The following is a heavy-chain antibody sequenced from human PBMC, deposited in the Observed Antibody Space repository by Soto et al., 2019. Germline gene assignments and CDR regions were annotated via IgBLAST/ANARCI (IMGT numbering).Heavy chain of an antibody. CDR3: ARVNILAKRLDS. D-gene: IGHD5-12*01. Sequence: SETLSLTCTVSGGSISSSSYYWGWIRQPPGKGLEWIGSIYYGGNTFYNPSLKSRVTISVDTSKNQFSLKLSSVTAADTAVFYCARVNILAKRLDSWGQGTLVTVSS. V-gene: IGHV4-39*01. CDR2: IYYGGNT. CDR1: GGSISSSSYY. J-gene: IGHJ4*02.